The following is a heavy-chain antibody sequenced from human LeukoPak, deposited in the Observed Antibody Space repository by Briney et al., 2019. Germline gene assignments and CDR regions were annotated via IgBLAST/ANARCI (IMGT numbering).Heavy chain of an antibody. Sequence: PGGSLRLSCAASGFAFSNYGINWVRQAPGKGLEWVSGITGSGVTTYYADSVKGRFTISRDNSKNTVYLQMDSLRAEDTAVYYCARVVGDSNYSYYYYYMDVWGKGTTVTVSS. J-gene: IGHJ6*03. CDR1: GFAFSNYG. CDR3: ARVVGDSNYSYYYYYMDV. D-gene: IGHD4-11*01. V-gene: IGHV3-23*01. CDR2: ITGSGVTT.